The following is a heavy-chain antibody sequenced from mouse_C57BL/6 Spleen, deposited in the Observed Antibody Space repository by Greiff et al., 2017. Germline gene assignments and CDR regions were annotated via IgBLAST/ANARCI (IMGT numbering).Heavy chain of an antibody. CDR2: ISSGSSTI. V-gene: IGHV5-17*01. CDR3: ARTTTVVARFDY. CDR1: GFTFSDYG. D-gene: IGHD1-1*01. Sequence: EVHLVESGGGLVKPGGSLKLSCAASGFTFSDYGMHWVRQAPEKGLEWVAYISSGSSTIYYADTVKGRFTITRDNAKNTLFLQMTSLRSEDTAMYYCARTTTVVARFDYWGQGTTLTVSS. J-gene: IGHJ2*01.